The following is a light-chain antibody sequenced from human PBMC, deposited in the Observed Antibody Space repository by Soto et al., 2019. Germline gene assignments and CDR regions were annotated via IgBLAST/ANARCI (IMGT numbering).Light chain of an antibody. CDR3: QQYGSSPFT. Sequence: EIVLTQSPGTLSLSPGERATLSCRASQSFSTSYLAWYQQKPGQAPRLLIYGASSRATGIPDRFGGSGSGTDFTLTISRLEPEDFALYYCQQYGSSPFTFGPGTKVDIK. CDR1: QSFSTSY. J-gene: IGKJ3*01. V-gene: IGKV3-20*01. CDR2: GAS.